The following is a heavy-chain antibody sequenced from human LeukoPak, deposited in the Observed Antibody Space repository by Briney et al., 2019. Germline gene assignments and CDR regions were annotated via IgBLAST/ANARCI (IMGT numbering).Heavy chain of an antibody. CDR2: ISNDGSNE. Sequence: GGSLRLSCAASGFTFNSYAMHWVRQAPGKGLEWVAVISNDGSNEFYADSVKGRFTISRDTSKNTLYLQMNSLRTEDTAVYYCARDYSIPPAAGSLYNWFAPWGQGTLVTVSS. CDR3: ARDYSIPPAAGSLYNWFAP. D-gene: IGHD6-13*01. J-gene: IGHJ5*02. V-gene: IGHV3-30*03. CDR1: GFTFNSYA.